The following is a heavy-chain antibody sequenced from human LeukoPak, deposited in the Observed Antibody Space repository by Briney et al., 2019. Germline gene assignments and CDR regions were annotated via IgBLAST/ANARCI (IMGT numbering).Heavy chain of an antibody. CDR2: IIPIFGTA. J-gene: IGHJ6*02. CDR3: ARGVVPEYYYYGIDV. V-gene: IGHV1-69*13. D-gene: IGHD2-15*01. CDR1: GGTFSSYA. Sequence: GASVKVSCRASGGTFSSYAISWVRQAPGQGLEWMGGIIPIFGTANYAQKFQGRVTITADQFTSTAYMELSSLRSEDTAVYYCARGVVPEYYYYGIDVWGQGTTVTVSS.